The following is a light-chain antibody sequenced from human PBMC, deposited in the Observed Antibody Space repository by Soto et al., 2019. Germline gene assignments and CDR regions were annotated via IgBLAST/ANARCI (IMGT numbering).Light chain of an antibody. CDR1: SSDVGSYNL. CDR2: EVS. CDR3: SSYTSSSTRV. V-gene: IGLV2-14*02. J-gene: IGLJ1*01. Sequence: QSALTQPASVPGSPGQSITISCTGTSSDVGSYNLVSWYQQHPGKAPKLMIYEVSNRPSGVSNRFSGSKSGYTASLTISGLQAEDEADYYCSSYTSSSTRVFGTGTKVTVL.